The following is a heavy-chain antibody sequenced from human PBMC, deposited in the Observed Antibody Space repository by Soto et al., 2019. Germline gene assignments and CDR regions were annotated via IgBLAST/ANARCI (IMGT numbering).Heavy chain of an antibody. CDR1: GYFCSSQW. D-gene: IGHD3-10*01. CDR3: ASPGQNRDRPGAV. Sequence: PGESLKISCKGSGYFCSSQWIAWVRLMPGKGLEWMGIIHPGDSDTRYSPSFQGQVTISVDGSINTACLQSMSLEASDTAVYYCASPGQNRDRPGAVWG. V-gene: IGHV5-51*01. J-gene: IGHJ3*01. CDR2: IHPGDSDT.